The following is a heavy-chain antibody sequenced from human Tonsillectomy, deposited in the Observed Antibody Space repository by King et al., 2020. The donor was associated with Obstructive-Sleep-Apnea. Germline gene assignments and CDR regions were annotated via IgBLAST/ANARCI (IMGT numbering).Heavy chain of an antibody. D-gene: IGHD2-15*01. Sequence: QLQESGPGLVKPSETLSLTCTVSGGSVDSSSHYWGWIRQPPGTGLEWIGTFYYSGRTYYDPSLKSRVTISVDTSKNQFSLKLTSVTAADTAVYYCAREWEGGTNFFDPWGQGTLVTVSS. J-gene: IGHJ5*02. CDR1: GGSVDSSSHY. CDR3: AREWEGGTNFFDP. CDR2: FYYSGRT. V-gene: IGHV4-39*07.